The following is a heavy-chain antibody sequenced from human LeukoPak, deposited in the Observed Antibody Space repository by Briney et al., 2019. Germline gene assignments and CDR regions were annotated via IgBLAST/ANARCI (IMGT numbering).Heavy chain of an antibody. CDR1: GDKFSSYW. CDR3: ARPLGYDILTGYYTEFDY. CDR2: IYPGDSDT. J-gene: IGHJ4*02. Sequence: GESLKISCQVSGDKFSSYWIAWVRQIPGQGLEWMGIIYPGDSDTRYSPSFQGQVTISADKSISTAYLQWSSLKASDTAMYYCARPLGYDILTGYYTEFDYWGQGTLVTVSS. D-gene: IGHD3-9*01. V-gene: IGHV5-51*01.